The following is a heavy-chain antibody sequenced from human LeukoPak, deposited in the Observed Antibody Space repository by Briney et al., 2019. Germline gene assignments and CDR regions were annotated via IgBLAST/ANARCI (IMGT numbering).Heavy chain of an antibody. D-gene: IGHD1-26*01. CDR1: GFTFSSHA. CDR3: ARDISGGYSFDY. Sequence: GRYLRLSCAASGFTFSSHAMHWVRQAPGKGLEWVSFLSWDGNIKYYTDSVKGRFTSSRDNSRNTLYLQMNSLGPQDTAVYYCARDISGGYSFDYWGQGTLVTVSS. J-gene: IGHJ4*02. V-gene: IGHV3-30-3*01. CDR2: LSWDGNIK.